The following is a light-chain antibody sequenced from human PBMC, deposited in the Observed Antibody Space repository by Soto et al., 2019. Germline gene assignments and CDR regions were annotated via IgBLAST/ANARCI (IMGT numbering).Light chain of an antibody. Sequence: QSAFSQPASVSGSPGQSVTISCTGTSSDVGGYNYVSWYQQHPGKAPKLMIYEVSNRPSGVSNRFSGSKSDNTASLTISGLQAEEEADYYCSSYTSRSTIVFGTGTKVTVL. CDR3: SSYTSRSTIV. J-gene: IGLJ1*01. CDR2: EVS. V-gene: IGLV2-14*01. CDR1: SSDVGGYNY.